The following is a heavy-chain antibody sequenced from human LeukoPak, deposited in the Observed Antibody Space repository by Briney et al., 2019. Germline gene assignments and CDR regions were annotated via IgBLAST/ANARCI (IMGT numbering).Heavy chain of an antibody. CDR2: LYYSGSA. CDR3: ARKGSGTYSPFDY. J-gene: IGHJ4*02. CDR1: GGPISSYH. Sequence: SSETLSLTCTVSGGPISSYHWSWLPQPPGKGPEWIGYLYYSGSAKYNPSLKSRVTISVDTSENHFSVKLSSVTAADTAVYYCARKGSGTYSPFDYWGPGTLVTVSS. V-gene: IGHV4-59*01. D-gene: IGHD1-26*01.